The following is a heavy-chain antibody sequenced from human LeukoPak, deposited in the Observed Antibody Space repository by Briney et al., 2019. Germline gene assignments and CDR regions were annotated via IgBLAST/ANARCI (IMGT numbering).Heavy chain of an antibody. J-gene: IGHJ4*02. Sequence: ASVKVSCKTSGYAFTDYYIHWVRQAPGQGLEWMEWINPKNAGTNFAQRFQGRVTMTRDTSISTVYMELSRLRSDDTALYYCARTLYIAAVPGGFDYWGQGTLVTVSS. D-gene: IGHD6-13*01. CDR3: ARTLYIAAVPGGFDY. V-gene: IGHV1-2*02. CDR2: INPKNAGT. CDR1: GYAFTDYY.